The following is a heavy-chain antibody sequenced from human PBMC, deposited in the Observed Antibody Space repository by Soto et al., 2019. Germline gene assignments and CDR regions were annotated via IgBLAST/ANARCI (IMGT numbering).Heavy chain of an antibody. Sequence: QVQLVQSGAEVKKPGSSVKVSCKASGGTFSSYAISWVRQAPGQGLEWMGGIIPIFGTANYAQKFQGRVTITADESTSTAYMELSSLRSEDTAVYYCARVMGYYYDSSGYWDFDYWGQGTLVTVSS. D-gene: IGHD3-22*01. CDR2: IIPIFGTA. J-gene: IGHJ4*02. CDR1: GGTFSSYA. V-gene: IGHV1-69*01. CDR3: ARVMGYYYDSSGYWDFDY.